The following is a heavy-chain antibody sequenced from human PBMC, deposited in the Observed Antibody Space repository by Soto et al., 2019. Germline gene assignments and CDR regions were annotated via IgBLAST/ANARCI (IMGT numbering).Heavy chain of an antibody. J-gene: IGHJ4*02. CDR3: AREFWSGPFDY. CDR2: IWSDGSNK. CDR1: GFTFSSYG. D-gene: IGHD3-3*01. V-gene: IGHV3-33*01. Sequence: GGSLRLSCAASGFTFSSYGMHWVRQAPGKGLEWVAVIWSDGSNKYYADSVKGRFTISRDNSKNTLYLQMNSLRAEVTAVYYCAREFWSGPFDYWGQGTLVTVSS.